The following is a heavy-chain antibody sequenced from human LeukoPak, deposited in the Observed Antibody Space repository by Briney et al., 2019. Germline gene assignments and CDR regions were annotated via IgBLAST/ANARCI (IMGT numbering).Heavy chain of an antibody. V-gene: IGHV4-39*07. J-gene: IGHJ5*02. Sequence: SETLSLTCTVSGGSISTSSYYWGWIRQPPGKGLEWIGNIYYSGSTHYNPSLKSRVTISVDTSKNQFSLKLSSVTAADTAVYYCARFYQLLYGTNNWFDPWGQGTLATVSS. D-gene: IGHD2-2*02. CDR2: IYYSGST. CDR3: ARFYQLLYGTNNWFDP. CDR1: GGSISTSSYY.